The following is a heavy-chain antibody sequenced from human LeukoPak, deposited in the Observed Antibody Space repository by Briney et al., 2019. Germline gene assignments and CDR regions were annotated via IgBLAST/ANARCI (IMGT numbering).Heavy chain of an antibody. CDR2: IKSKTDGGTT. CDR1: GFTFSNYA. CDR3: TTAFTISLDY. J-gene: IGHJ4*02. Sequence: GGSVRLSCAASGFTFSNYAMSWVRQAPGKGLEWVGRIKSKTDGGTTDYAAPVKGRFTISRDDSKNTLYLQMNSLKTEDTAVYYCTTAFTISLDYWGQGTLVTVSS. V-gene: IGHV3-15*01. D-gene: IGHD3-3*01.